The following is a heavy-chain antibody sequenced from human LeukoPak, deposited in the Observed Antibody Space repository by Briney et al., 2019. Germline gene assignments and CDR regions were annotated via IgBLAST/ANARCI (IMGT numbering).Heavy chain of an antibody. CDR3: ARGRQRSTMVRGVYTY. Sequence: SETLSLTCAVYGGSFSGYYWSWIRQPPGKGLEWIGEINHSGSTNYNPSLKSRVTISVDTSKNQFSLKLSSVTAADTAVYYCARGRQRSTMVRGVYTYWGQGTLVTVSS. D-gene: IGHD3-10*01. V-gene: IGHV4-34*01. CDR2: INHSGST. J-gene: IGHJ4*02. CDR1: GGSFSGYY.